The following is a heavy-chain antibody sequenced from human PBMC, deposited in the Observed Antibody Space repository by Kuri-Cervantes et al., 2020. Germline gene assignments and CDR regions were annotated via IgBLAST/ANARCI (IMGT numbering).Heavy chain of an antibody. CDR3: AREHRSTRIDF. CDR1: GFSFSSYD. CDR2: ISDGGTTI. V-gene: IGHV3-48*03. Sequence: SLKISCAASGFSFSSYDMNWFRQATGKGLGWVSYISDGGTTIYFADSVKGRFTISRDNAQNSLYLQMNSLRAEDTAVYYCAREHRSTRIDFWGQGTLVTDSS. J-gene: IGHJ4*02.